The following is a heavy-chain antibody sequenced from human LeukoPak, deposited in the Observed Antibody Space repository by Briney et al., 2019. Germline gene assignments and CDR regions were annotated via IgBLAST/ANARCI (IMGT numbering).Heavy chain of an antibody. V-gene: IGHV3-21*01. D-gene: IGHD3-22*01. CDR1: GFTFSSYA. CDR2: ISSSSSYI. Sequence: GGSLRLSCTASGFTFSSYAMNWVRQAPGKGLEWVSSISSSSSYICYADSVKGRFTISRDNAKNSLYLQMNSLRAEDTAVYYCARARTYYYDSSGYYPNSRLDAFDIWGQGTMVTVSS. CDR3: ARARTYYYDSSGYYPNSRLDAFDI. J-gene: IGHJ3*02.